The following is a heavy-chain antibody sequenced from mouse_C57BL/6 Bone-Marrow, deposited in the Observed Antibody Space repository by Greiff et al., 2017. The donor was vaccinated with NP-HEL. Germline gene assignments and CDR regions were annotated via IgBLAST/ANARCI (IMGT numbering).Heavy chain of an antibody. J-gene: IGHJ1*03. Sequence: EVQVVESGGGLVQPKGSLKLSCAASGFSFNTYAMNWVRQAPGTGLEWVARIRSKSNNYATYYADSVKDRFTISRDDSESMLYLQMNNLKTEDTAMYYCVRTSYYSNYVKYFDVWGTGTTVTVSS. V-gene: IGHV10-1*01. CDR3: VRTSYYSNYVKYFDV. CDR1: GFSFNTYA. D-gene: IGHD2-5*01. CDR2: IRSKSNNYAT.